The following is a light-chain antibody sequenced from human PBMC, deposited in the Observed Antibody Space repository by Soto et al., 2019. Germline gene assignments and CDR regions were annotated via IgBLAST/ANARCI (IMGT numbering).Light chain of an antibody. Sequence: QSVLTQPASVSGSPGQSITISCTGTSSDVGGYNYVSWYQQHPGKAPKLMIYEVSNRPSGVSNRFSGSKSGNTASLTISGLQAEDEADYYCSSYAGSYFVFGTGTKLTVL. CDR1: SSDVGGYNY. CDR2: EVS. V-gene: IGLV2-14*01. CDR3: SSYAGSYFV. J-gene: IGLJ1*01.